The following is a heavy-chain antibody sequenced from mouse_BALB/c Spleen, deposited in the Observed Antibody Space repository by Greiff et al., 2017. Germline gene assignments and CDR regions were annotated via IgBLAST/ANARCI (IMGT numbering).Heavy chain of an antibody. Sequence: QVQLQQSGAELAKPGASVKMSCKASGYTFTSYWMHWVKQRPGQGLEWIGYINPSTGYTEYNQKFKDKATLTADKSSSTAYMQLSSLTSEDSAVYYCARWGGLRAYYAMDYWGQGTSVTVSS. J-gene: IGHJ4*01. V-gene: IGHV1-7*01. CDR3: ARWGGLRAYYAMDY. D-gene: IGHD2-4*01. CDR2: INPSTGYT. CDR1: GYTFTSYW.